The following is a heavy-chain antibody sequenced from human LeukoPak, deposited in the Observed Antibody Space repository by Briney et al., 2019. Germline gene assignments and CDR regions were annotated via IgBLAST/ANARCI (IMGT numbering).Heavy chain of an antibody. D-gene: IGHD3-10*01. CDR2: ISGSNSYI. V-gene: IGHV3-21*04. CDR3: AKEWFGELGYFDY. Sequence: GGSLRLSCAASGFTFSSYTMHWIRQAPGKGLEWVSSISGSNSYIFYADSVKGRFTVSRVNAKDSLYLQMNSLRAEDMAVYYCAKEWFGELGYFDYWGQGTLVTVSS. J-gene: IGHJ4*02. CDR1: GFTFSSYT.